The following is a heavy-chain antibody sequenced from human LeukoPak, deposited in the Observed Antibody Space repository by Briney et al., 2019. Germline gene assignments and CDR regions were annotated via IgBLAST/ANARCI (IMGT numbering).Heavy chain of an antibody. CDR2: IYITGST. D-gene: IGHD3-22*01. CDR1: GGSIINYY. CDR3: ARLKYYDSTGYSPGYYMDV. Sequence: SETLSLTCSVAGGSIINYYRSWIRQSAGTGLEWVGRIYITGSTTYNPSLQSRLSMSVDTSKNQFSLRLRSVSAADTAVYYCARLKYYDSTGYSPGYYMDVWGKGITVTVSS. V-gene: IGHV4-4*07. J-gene: IGHJ6*03.